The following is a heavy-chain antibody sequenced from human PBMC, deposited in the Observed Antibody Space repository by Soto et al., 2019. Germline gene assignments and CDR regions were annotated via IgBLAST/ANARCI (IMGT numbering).Heavy chain of an antibody. V-gene: IGHV1-69*13. J-gene: IGHJ6*02. CDR3: ARVVVRGVKNYYGMDV. Sequence: EASVKVSCKASGGTFSSYAISWVRQAPGQGLEWMGGIIPIFGTANYAQKFQGRATITADESTSTAYMELSSLRSEDTAVYYCARVVVRGVKNYYGMDVWGQGNTVTVSS. D-gene: IGHD3-10*01. CDR2: IIPIFGTA. CDR1: GGTFSSYA.